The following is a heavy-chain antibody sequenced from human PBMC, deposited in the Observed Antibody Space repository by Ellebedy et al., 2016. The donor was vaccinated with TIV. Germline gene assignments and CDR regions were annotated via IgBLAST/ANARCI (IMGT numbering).Heavy chain of an antibody. CDR1: GFMFRSYG. Sequence: GESLKISCAVSGFMFRSYGMHWVRQAPGKGLEWVAFARFDGNNNNYADSVRGRFTISRDNSDNRLYLRMTGLRPEDTALYFCARPISSGDAVGDVFNLWGRGTMVIVSS. CDR2: ARFDGNNN. CDR3: ARPISSGDAVGDVFNL. J-gene: IGHJ3*01. V-gene: IGHV3-30*02. D-gene: IGHD3-10*01.